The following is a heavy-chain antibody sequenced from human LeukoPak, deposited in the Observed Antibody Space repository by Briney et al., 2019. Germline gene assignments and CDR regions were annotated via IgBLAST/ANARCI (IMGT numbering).Heavy chain of an antibody. D-gene: IGHD2/OR15-2a*01. CDR2: ISAYNGNT. V-gene: IGHV1-18*01. CDR1: GYTFTSYG. CDR3: ARDVGISSSTTFDP. Sequence: GASVRVSCKASGYTFTSYGISWVRQAPGQGLEWMGWISAYNGNTNYAQKLQGRVTMTTDTSTSTAYMELRSLRSDDTAVYYCARDVGISSSTTFDPWGQGTLVTVSS. J-gene: IGHJ5*02.